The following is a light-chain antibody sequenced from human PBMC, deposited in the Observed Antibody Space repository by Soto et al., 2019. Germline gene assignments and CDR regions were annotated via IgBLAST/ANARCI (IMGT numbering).Light chain of an antibody. Sequence: DIPMTQSPSALSASVGDGVTITCRASQIIGSWLAWYQQKPGKAPKLLIYKATNLQSGVPSRFSGSGSGTAFSLTISSLQPEDSATYFCQQYNDLQYTFGPGTKLEI. V-gene: IGKV1-5*03. J-gene: IGKJ2*01. CDR3: QQYNDLQYT. CDR2: KAT. CDR1: QIIGSW.